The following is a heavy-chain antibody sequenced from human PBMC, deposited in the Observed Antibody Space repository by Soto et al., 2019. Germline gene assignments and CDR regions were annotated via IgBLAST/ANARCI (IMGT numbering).Heavy chain of an antibody. Sequence: QVHLVQSGAEVQKPGASVKVSCKASGSTVTNYAVHWVRHAPGQSLEWMGWMNAGSGDTKSSQKFQGRVTITRDTSASTVYMELSRLTSGDTAIYYCARGAYDFWSGYQYFDSWGQGSLVTVSA. D-gene: IGHD3-3*01. CDR2: MNAGSGDT. V-gene: IGHV1-3*01. CDR3: ARGAYDFWSGYQYFDS. J-gene: IGHJ4*02. CDR1: GSTVTNYA.